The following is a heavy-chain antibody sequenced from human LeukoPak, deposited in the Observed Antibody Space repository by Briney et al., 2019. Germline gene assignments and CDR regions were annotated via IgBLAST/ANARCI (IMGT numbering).Heavy chain of an antibody. CDR1: GFTFSDYY. CDR2: ISSSGSTI. V-gene: IGHV3-11*04. Sequence: GGSLRLSCAASGFTFSDYYMSWIRQAPGKGLEWVSYISSSGSTIYYADSVKGRFTISRDNAKNSLYLQMNSLRAEDTAVYYCARAIYNYYDSSGYFDAFDIWGQGTMVTVSS. J-gene: IGHJ3*02. CDR3: ARAIYNYYDSSGYFDAFDI. D-gene: IGHD3-22*01.